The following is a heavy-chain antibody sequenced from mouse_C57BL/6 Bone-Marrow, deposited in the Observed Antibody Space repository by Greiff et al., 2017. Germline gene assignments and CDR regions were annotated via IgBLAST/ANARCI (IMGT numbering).Heavy chain of an antibody. D-gene: IGHD2-2*01. V-gene: IGHV1-7*01. CDR3: ARWGLARFAY. J-gene: IGHJ3*01. CDR1: GYTFTSYW. Sequence: VQLQQSGAELAKPGASVKLSCKASGYTFTSYWMHWVKQRPGQSLEWIGFINPSSGYTKYNQKLKDKATLTADKSSSTACMQRSRLTYEDSAVYYCARWGLARFAYWGKGTRVTVS. CDR2: INPSSGYT.